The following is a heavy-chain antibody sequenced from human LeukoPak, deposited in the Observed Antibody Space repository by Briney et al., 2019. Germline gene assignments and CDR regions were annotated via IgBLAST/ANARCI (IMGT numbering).Heavy chain of an antibody. D-gene: IGHD2-2*01. CDR3: ARQVPYTSRPDY. Sequence: SDTLSLTCIVSGDCINLYYWTWIRLPPPKGLEWIGYIYYSGSTNYNPSLKSRVTISVDTSKNQFSLKLDSVTAADTAVYYCARQVPYTSRPDYWGQGTLVTVSS. CDR2: IYYSGST. J-gene: IGHJ4*02. CDR1: GDCINLYY. V-gene: IGHV4-59*08.